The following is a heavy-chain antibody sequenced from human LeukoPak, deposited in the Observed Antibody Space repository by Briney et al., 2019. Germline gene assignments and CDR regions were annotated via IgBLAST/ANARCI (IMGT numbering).Heavy chain of an antibody. V-gene: IGHV3-23*01. CDR1: GFTFSSYA. CDR3: AKDHVIERHFDY. J-gene: IGHJ4*02. Sequence: GGSLRLSCAASGFTFSSYAMSWVRQAPGKGLEWVSAIGGTGGSTYYAASVKGRFTISRDNSKNTLYLQMNSLRAEDTAVYYCAKDHVIERHFDYWGQGTLVTVSS. CDR2: IGGTGGST. D-gene: IGHD1-1*01.